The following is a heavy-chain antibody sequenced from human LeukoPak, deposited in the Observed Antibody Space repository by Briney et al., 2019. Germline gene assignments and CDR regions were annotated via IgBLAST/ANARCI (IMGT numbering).Heavy chain of an antibody. CDR3: ANEIRPNDY. V-gene: IGHV3-23*01. CDR1: GFTFSSYA. Sequence: GGSLRLSCAASGFTFSSYAMTWVRQAPGKGLEWLSAISISGDDTYYADSVKGRFTISRDNSKNTLYLQMNSLSADDTAMYYCANEIRPNDYWGQGTLVTVSS. J-gene: IGHJ4*02. D-gene: IGHD4-17*01. CDR2: ISISGDDT.